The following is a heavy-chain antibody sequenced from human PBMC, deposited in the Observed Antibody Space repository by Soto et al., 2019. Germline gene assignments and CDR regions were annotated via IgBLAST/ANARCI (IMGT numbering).Heavy chain of an antibody. J-gene: IGHJ5*02. CDR3: AKTGCNGGSCFSWFDP. CDR1: GFILSDFA. D-gene: IGHD2-15*01. CDR2: ILKDGKSK. V-gene: IGHV3-30*04. Sequence: QVQLEESGGGVVQPGGSLRLSCAASGFILSDFAMHWVRQAPGRGLEWVAVILKDGKSKYYADSVRGRFTISSDTSKDTIFLQLTSLRLDDSAVYYCAKTGCNGGSCFSWFDPWGQGTPVTVSS.